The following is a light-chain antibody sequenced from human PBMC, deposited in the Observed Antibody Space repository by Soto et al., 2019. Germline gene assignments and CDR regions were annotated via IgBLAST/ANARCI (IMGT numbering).Light chain of an antibody. J-gene: IGKJ1*01. V-gene: IGKV1-39*01. CDR1: QTIDRY. CDR2: AAS. CDR3: QQYVSSPRT. Sequence: IQMTQSPSSLSASLLGAVTITCRASQTIDRYLNWFQQKSGQAPKLLMNAASTLRSGVPSRFSASGSGTDFTLTISRLEPEDFAVYYCQQYVSSPRTFGQGTKVHIK.